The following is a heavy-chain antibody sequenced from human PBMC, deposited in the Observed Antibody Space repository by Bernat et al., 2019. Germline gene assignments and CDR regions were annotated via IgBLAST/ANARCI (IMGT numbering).Heavy chain of an antibody. CDR1: GFTFSSYS. D-gene: IGHD6-13*01. CDR3: ARSQSGDYSSSWYSHYYYYGMDV. J-gene: IGHJ6*02. V-gene: IGHV3-48*02. CDR2: IISSSSTI. Sequence: VQLVESGGGLVQPGGSLRLSCAASGFTFSSYSMNWVRQAPGKGLEWVSYIISSSSTIYYADSVTGRFTISRDKAKNSLYLQMNSLRDEDTAVYYCARSQSGDYSSSWYSHYYYYGMDVWGQGTTVTVSS.